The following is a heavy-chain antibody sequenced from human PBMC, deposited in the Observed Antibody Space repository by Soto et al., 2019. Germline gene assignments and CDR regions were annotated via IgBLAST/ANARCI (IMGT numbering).Heavy chain of an antibody. CDR3: VRDHHDFSSDYHYYHMDV. CDR2: SSTYNGNT. J-gene: IGHJ6*03. D-gene: IGHD3-3*01. CDR1: GYTLSNYG. Sequence: QAQLVQSGAEMKKPGASVKVSCKASGYTLSNYGISWVRQAPGQGLEWRGWSSTYNGNTKYAKKFQGRVTMTTDTSTSTAYMELRSLRSDDTAVYYCVRDHHDFSSDYHYYHMDVWGKGTPVTVSS. V-gene: IGHV1-18*01.